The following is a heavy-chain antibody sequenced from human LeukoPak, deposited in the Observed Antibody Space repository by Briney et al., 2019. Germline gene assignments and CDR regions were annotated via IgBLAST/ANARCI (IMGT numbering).Heavy chain of an antibody. D-gene: IGHD1-1*01. J-gene: IGHJ4*02. CDR3: ARDMSTGTF. Sequence: GGSLRLSCAASGFSFTSYWMSWVRQAPGKGLEWVSAISGSGGSTYYADSVKGRFTISRDNSKNTLYLQMNSLRAEDTAVYYCARDMSTGTFWGQGTLVTVSS. V-gene: IGHV3-23*01. CDR1: GFSFTSYW. CDR2: ISGSGGST.